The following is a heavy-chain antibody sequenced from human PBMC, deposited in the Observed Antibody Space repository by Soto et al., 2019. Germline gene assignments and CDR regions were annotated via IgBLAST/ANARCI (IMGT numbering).Heavy chain of an antibody. D-gene: IGHD3-22*01. Sequence: QVQLQESGPGLVKPSQTLSLTCTVSGGSISSGDYYWSWIRQPPGKGLEWIGYIYYSGSTYYNPSLKSRVTISVDTSKNQFSLKLSSVTAAGRAVYYCARSPTYDSSGLDSIMDVWGQGTTVTVSS. CDR2: IYYSGST. CDR3: ARSPTYDSSGLDSIMDV. J-gene: IGHJ6*02. CDR1: GGSISSGDYY. V-gene: IGHV4-30-4*01.